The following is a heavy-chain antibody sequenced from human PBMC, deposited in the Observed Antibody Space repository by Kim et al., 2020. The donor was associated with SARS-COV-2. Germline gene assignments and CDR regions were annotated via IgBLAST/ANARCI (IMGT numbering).Heavy chain of an antibody. CDR2: ISGSGGTT. J-gene: IGHJ2*01. CDR1: GFTFSSYV. V-gene: IGHV3-23*01. CDR3: ATILFYSYWSFDR. D-gene: IGHD2-15*01. Sequence: GGSLRLSCSASGFTFSSYVMSWVRQAPGKGLEWVSSISGSGGTTYYADSVTGRFTISRYNSKNTLSLQMNSLRAEDTVLYYCATILFYSYWSFDRWGRGT.